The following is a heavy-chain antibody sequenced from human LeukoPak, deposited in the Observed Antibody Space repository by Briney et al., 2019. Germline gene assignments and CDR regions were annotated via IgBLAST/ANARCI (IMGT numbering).Heavy chain of an antibody. CDR3: ASSNLTRQYCSDSSCYRDYYYYGMDV. Sequence: ASGKVSGKASGYTFTSYGISWVGQAPGQGREWMGWISAYNGNTNYAQKLPGRVTMTTDKTTSTTNMALRRLRSEETAGYYCASSNLTRQYCSDSSCYRDYYYYGMDVWGPGTTVTVSS. D-gene: IGHD2-2*02. CDR1: GYTFTSYG. J-gene: IGHJ6*01. V-gene: IGHV1-18*01. CDR2: ISAYNGNT.